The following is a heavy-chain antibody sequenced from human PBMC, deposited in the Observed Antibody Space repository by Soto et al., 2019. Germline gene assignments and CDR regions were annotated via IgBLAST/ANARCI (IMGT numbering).Heavy chain of an antibody. CDR3: ASNLYSYGPYNWFDP. CDR1: GYSISSGYY. CDR2: IYHSGST. D-gene: IGHD5-18*01. Sequence: SETLSLTCTVSGYSISSGYYWGWIRQPPGKGLEWIGSIYHSGSTYYNPSLKSRVTISVDTSKNQFSLKLSSVTAADTAVYYCASNLYSYGPYNWFDPWGQGTLVTVSS. V-gene: IGHV4-38-2*02. J-gene: IGHJ5*02.